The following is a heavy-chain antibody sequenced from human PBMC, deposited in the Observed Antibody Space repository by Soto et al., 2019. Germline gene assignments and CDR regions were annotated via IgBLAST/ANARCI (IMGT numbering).Heavy chain of an antibody. CDR2: ISSSGSTI. V-gene: IGHV3-48*03. CDR3: ARAGYDILTGSDY. J-gene: IGHJ4*02. Sequence: PGGSLRLSCAASGFTFSSYEMNWVRQAPGKGLEWVSYISSSGSTIYYADSVKGRFTISRDNAKNSLYLQMNSLRAEDTAVYYCARAGYDILTGSDYWGQGTLVTVS. CDR1: GFTFSSYE. D-gene: IGHD3-9*01.